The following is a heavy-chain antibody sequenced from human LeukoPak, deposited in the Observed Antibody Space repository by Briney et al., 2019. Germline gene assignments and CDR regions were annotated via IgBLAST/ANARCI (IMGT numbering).Heavy chain of an antibody. D-gene: IGHD2-21*02. CDR2: VSGSDDST. V-gene: IGHV3-23*01. CDR1: GFTFSTYA. Sequence: GGSLRLSCAASGFTFSTYAMSWVRQAPGKGLEWVSTVSGSDDSTYYTDSVKGRFTISRDNSRNTLYLQMYSLRADDTAVYYCATSYCGGNCYSTFAFWGQGTLVTVSS. CDR3: ATSYCGGNCYSTFAF. J-gene: IGHJ4*02.